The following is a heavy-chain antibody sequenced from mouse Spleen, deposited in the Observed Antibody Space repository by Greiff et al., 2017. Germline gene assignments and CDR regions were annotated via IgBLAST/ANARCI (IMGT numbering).Heavy chain of an antibody. V-gene: IGHV5-9*03. CDR3: ARYRRLYDGYGLDY. CDR2: ISSGGGNT. Sequence: EVMLVESGGGLVKPGGSLKLSCAASGFTFSSYTMSWVRQTPEKRLEWVATISSGGGNTYYPDSVKGRFTISRDNAKNTLYLQMSSLRSEDTALYYCARYRRLYDGYGLDYWGQGTTLTVSS. D-gene: IGHD2-3*01. CDR1: GFTFSSYT. J-gene: IGHJ2*01.